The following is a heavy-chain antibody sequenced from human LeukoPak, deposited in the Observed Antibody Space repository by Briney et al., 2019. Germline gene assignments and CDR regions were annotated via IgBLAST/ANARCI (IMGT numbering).Heavy chain of an antibody. J-gene: IGHJ4*02. CDR2: IYYSGST. CDR1: GGSISSSSYY. D-gene: IGHD3-22*01. V-gene: IGHV4-39*01. CDR3: ARRHYYDSSGYYYY. Sequence: SETRSLTCIVSGGSISSSSYYWGWIRHPPGKGLEWIGSIYYSGSTYYNPSLKSRVTISVDTSKNQFSLKLSSVTAADTAVYYCARRHYYDSSGYYYYWGQGTLVTVSS.